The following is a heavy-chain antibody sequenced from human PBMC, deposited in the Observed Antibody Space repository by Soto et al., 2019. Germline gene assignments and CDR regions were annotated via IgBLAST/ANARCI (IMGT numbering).Heavy chain of an antibody. D-gene: IGHD2-8*01. V-gene: IGHV3-33*01. J-gene: IGHJ4*02. CDR2: IWYDGSNK. CDR1: GFTFSSYG. CDR3: ARDAEWPVMAPGDY. Sequence: QVQLVESGGGVVQPGRSLRLSCAASGFTFSSYGMHWVRQAPGKGLEWVAVIWYDGSNKYYADSVKGRFTITRDNSKNKLYLQMNSLRAEDTAVYYCARDAEWPVMAPGDYWGQGTLVTVSS.